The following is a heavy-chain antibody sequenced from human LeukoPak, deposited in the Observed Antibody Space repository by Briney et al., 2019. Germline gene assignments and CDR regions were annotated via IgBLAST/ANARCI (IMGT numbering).Heavy chain of an antibody. V-gene: IGHV3-20*04. D-gene: IGHD2-21*02. Sequence: PGGSLRLSCAASGFTFDDYGMSWVRQAPGKGLEWVSGINWNGGSTGYADSVKGRFTISRDNAKNSLYLQMNSLRAEDTALYSCARDCGGDCYGPFDYWGQGTLVTVSS. CDR1: GFTFDDYG. CDR3: ARDCGGDCYGPFDY. J-gene: IGHJ4*02. CDR2: INWNGGST.